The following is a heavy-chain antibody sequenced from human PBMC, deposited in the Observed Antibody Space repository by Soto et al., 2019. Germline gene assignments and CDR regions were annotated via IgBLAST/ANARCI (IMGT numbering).Heavy chain of an antibody. V-gene: IGHV1-69*06. D-gene: IGHD3-22*01. CDR1: GGTFSSYA. CDR2: IIPIFGTA. Sequence: QVQLVQSGAEVKKPGSSVKVSCKASGGTFSSYAIIWVRQAPGQGLEWMGGIIPIFGTANYAQKFHGRVTITAHKFTSTVYLELSSLRSEFTAVFYCARSSQYYYASSGYYLSLFDYWGQVTLVTVSS. CDR3: ARSSQYYYASSGYYLSLFDY. J-gene: IGHJ4*02.